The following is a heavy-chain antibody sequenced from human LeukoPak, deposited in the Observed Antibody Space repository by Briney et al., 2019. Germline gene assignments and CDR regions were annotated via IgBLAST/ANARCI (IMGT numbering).Heavy chain of an antibody. V-gene: IGHV4-59*01. J-gene: IGHJ4*02. CDR3: ARELLRHDILTGSYFDY. CDR1: GGSISSYY. CDR2: IYYSGST. D-gene: IGHD3-9*01. Sequence: SETLSLTRTVSGGSISSYYWSWIRQPPGKGLEWIGYIYYSGSTNYNPSLKSRVTISVDTSKNQFSLKLSSVTAADTAVYYCARELLRHDILTGSYFDYWGQGTPVTVSS.